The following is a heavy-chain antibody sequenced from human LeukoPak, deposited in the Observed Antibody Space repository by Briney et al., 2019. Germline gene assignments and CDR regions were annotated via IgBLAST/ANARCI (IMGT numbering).Heavy chain of an antibody. D-gene: IGHD4-23*01. V-gene: IGHV1-2*02. J-gene: IGHJ4*02. CDR1: GYTLTGYH. CDR2: INPSSGGA. CDR3: ARVLTPTVVTSNFDY. Sequence: ASVKVSCKASGYTLTGYHMYWVRQAPGQGLEWMGWINPSSGGARYAQKFQGRVTMTRDTSISTAYMELSRLTSDDTAVYYCARVLTPTVVTSNFDYWGQGTLVTVSS.